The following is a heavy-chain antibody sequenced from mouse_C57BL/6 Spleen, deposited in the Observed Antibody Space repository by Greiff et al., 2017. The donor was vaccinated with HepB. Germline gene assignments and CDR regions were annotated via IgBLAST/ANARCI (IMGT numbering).Heavy chain of an antibody. J-gene: IGHJ2*01. CDR2: IHPNSGST. V-gene: IGHV1-64*01. D-gene: IGHD2-2*01. CDR1: GYTFTSYW. Sequence: VQLQQPGAELVKPGASVKLSCKASGYTFTSYWMHWVKQRPGQGLEWIGMIHPNSGSTNYNEKFKSKATLTVDKSSSTAYMQLSSLTSEDSAVYYCARGGTMVTPSYYFDYWGQGTTLTVSS. CDR3: ARGGTMVTPSYYFDY.